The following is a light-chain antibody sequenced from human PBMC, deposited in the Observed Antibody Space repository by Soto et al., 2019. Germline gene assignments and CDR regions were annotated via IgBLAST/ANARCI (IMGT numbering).Light chain of an antibody. CDR1: SSNIGRNT. CDR2: NNN. CDR3: AAWDDSLNGVV. Sequence: QAVVTQPPSASGTPGQRVTISCSGSSSNIGRNTVNWYQQLPGTAPKLLIYNNNQRPSGVPDRFSGSKSGTSASLAISGLQSEDEADYYCAAWDDSLNGVVFGGGTKVTVL. V-gene: IGLV1-44*01. J-gene: IGLJ2*01.